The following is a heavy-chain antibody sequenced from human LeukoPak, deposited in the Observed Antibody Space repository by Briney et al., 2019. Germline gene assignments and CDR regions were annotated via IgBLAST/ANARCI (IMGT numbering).Heavy chain of an antibody. Sequence: PSETLSLTCTVSDDSIRSSSYYWGWIRQSPGKGLEWIGSIYNSGSTHYNPSLKSRVTISVDKSKNQFSLKLSSVTAADTAVYYCARAKNYGDYVGAFDIWGQGTMVTVSS. CDR1: DDSIRSSSYY. J-gene: IGHJ3*02. D-gene: IGHD4-17*01. CDR3: ARAKNYGDYVGAFDI. CDR2: IYNSGST. V-gene: IGHV4-39*07.